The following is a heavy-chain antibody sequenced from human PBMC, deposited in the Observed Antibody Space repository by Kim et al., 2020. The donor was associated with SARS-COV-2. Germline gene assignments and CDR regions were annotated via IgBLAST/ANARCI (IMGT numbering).Heavy chain of an antibody. V-gene: IGHV5-51*01. J-gene: IGHJ5*02. CDR3: ARSARRGYNWNDEPFWAHWFDP. CDR1: GYSFTSYW. Sequence: GESLKISCKGSGYSFTSYWIGWVRQMPGKGLEWMGIIYPGDSDTRYSPSFQGQVTISADKSISTAYLQWSSLKASDTAMYYCARSARRGYNWNDEPFWAHWFDPWGQGTLVTVSS. D-gene: IGHD1-1*01. CDR2: IYPGDSDT.